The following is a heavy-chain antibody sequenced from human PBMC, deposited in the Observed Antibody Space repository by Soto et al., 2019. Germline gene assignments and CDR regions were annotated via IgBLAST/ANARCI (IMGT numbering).Heavy chain of an antibody. CDR1: GFTFSSYS. CDR3: ARDPYNWNDQRAFDI. J-gene: IGHJ3*02. V-gene: IGHV3-21*01. CDR2: ISSSSSYI. Sequence: GESLKISCAASGFTFSSYSMNWVRQAPGKGLEWVSSISSSSSYIYYADSVKGRFTISRDNAKNSLYLQMNSLRAEDTAVYYCARDPYNWNDQRAFDIWGQGTMVTVSS. D-gene: IGHD1-20*01.